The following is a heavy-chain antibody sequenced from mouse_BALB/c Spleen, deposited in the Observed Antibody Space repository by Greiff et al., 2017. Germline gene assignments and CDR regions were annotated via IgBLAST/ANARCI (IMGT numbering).Heavy chain of an antibody. CDR1: GYTFTSYW. Sequence: QVQLQQPGAELVKPGASVKLSCKASGYTFTSYWMHWVKQRPGQGLEWIGEINPSNGRTNYNEKFKSKATLTVDKSSSTAYMQLSSLTSEDSAVYYCAQKDYYGSRGNAMDYWGQGTSVTVSA. CDR2: INPSNGRT. V-gene: IGHV1S81*02. D-gene: IGHD1-1*01. CDR3: AQKDYYGSRGNAMDY. J-gene: IGHJ4*01.